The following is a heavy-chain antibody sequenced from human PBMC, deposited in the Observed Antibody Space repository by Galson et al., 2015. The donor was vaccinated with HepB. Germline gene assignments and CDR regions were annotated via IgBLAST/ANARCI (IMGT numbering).Heavy chain of an antibody. CDR1: GYTFTSYY. D-gene: IGHD2-2*02. J-gene: IGHJ6*02. CDR2: INPSGGST. CDR3: ARELNRYCSSTSCYIPYYYGMDA. V-gene: IGHV1-46*01. Sequence: SVKVSCKASGYTFTSYYMHWVRQAPGQGLEWMGIINPSGGSTSYAQKFQGRVTMTRDTSTSTVYMELSSLRSEDTAVYYCARELNRYCSSTSCYIPYYYGMDAWGQGTTITVSS.